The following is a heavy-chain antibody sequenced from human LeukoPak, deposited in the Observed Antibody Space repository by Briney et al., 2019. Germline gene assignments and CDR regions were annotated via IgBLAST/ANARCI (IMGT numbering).Heavy chain of an antibody. V-gene: IGHV4-59*11. Sequence: SETLSLTCTVSGGSISSHYWSWIRQPPGKGLEWIGYIYYSGSTNYNPSLKSRVTISVDTSKNQFSLKLSSVTAADTAVYYCARGGIAARPFDYWGQGTPVTVSS. D-gene: IGHD6-6*01. CDR3: ARGGIAARPFDY. CDR2: IYYSGST. CDR1: GGSISSHY. J-gene: IGHJ4*02.